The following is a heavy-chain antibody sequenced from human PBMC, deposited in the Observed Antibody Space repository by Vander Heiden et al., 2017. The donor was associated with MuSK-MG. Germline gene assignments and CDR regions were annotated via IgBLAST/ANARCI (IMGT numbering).Heavy chain of an antibody. CDR1: GFTFSSYA. D-gene: IGHD4-17*01. CDR2: ISYDGSNK. CDR3: ARDDGDYGKTFDY. V-gene: IGHV3-30*04. J-gene: IGHJ4*02. Sequence: QVQLVESGGGVVQPGRSLRLSCAASGFTFSSYAMHWVRQAPGKGLEWVAVISYDGSNKYYADSVKGRFTISRDNSKNTLYLQMNSLRAEDTAVYYCARDDGDYGKTFDYWGQGTLVTVSS.